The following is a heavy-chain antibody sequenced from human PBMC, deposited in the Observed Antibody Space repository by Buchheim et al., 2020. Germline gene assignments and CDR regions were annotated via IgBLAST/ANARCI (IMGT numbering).Heavy chain of an antibody. Sequence: EVQLVESGGGLVQPGGSLRLSCAASGFTFSSYWMSWVRQAPGKGLEWVANIKQDGSEKYYVDSVQGRFTISRDNAKNSLYLPMNSLRAEDTAVYYCARDCSNATLLRYYYYRDVWGKGTT. D-gene: IGHD2-8*01. J-gene: IGHJ6*03. CDR3: ARDCSNATLLRYYYYRDV. CDR1: GFTFSSYW. CDR2: IKQDGSEK. V-gene: IGHV3-7*01.